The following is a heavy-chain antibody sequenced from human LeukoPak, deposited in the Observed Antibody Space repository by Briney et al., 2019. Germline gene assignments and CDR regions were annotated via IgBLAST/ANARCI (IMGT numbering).Heavy chain of an antibody. J-gene: IGHJ4*02. Sequence: GASVKVSCKVSGYTLTELSMHWVRQAPGQGLEWVGRINTNTGNPTYAQGFTGRFVFSLDASVSTTYLQINSLKAEDTAVYYCARDRYRRIWYGDYWGQGTLVTVSS. D-gene: IGHD6-13*01. CDR1: GYTLTELS. CDR3: ARDRYRRIWYGDY. CDR2: INTNTGNP. V-gene: IGHV7-4-1*02.